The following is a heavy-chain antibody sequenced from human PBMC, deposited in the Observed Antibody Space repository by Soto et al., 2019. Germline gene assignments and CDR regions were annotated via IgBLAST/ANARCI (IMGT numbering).Heavy chain of an antibody. J-gene: IGHJ4*02. CDR2: INWKSDI. Sequence: GGSLRLSCAVSGFTFDDNAMHWVRQAPEKGLEWVSGINWKSDIGYADSVKGRFTISRDNAENSLYLQMNSLRAEDTAFYYYAISQDRGGRTTFIYWGQGTQVTVSS. CDR3: AISQDRGGRTTFIY. CDR1: GFTFDDNA. V-gene: IGHV3-9*01. D-gene: IGHD3-16*01.